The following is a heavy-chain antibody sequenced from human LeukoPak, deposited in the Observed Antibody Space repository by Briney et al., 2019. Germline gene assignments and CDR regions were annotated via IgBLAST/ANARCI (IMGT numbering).Heavy chain of an antibody. CDR3: AKHGGKAAAGLSIDY. CDR1: GFTFSSYW. J-gene: IGHJ4*02. V-gene: IGHV3-23*01. CDR2: ISGSGGST. D-gene: IGHD6-13*01. Sequence: GGSLRLSCAASGFTFSSYWMSWVRQAPGKGLEWVSAISGSGGSTYYADSVKGRFTISRDNSKNTLYLQMNSLRAEDTAVYYCAKHGGKAAAGLSIDYWGQGTLVTVSS.